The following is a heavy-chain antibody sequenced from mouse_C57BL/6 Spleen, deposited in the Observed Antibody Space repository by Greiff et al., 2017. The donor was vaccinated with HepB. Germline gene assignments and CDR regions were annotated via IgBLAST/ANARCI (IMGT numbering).Heavy chain of an antibody. CDR2: IRNKANGYTT. Sequence: EVKLMESGGGLVQPGGSLSLSCAASGFTFTDYYMSWVRQPPGKALEWLGFIRNKANGYTTEYSASVKGRFTISRENSQSILYLQMNALRAEDSAPYYCARSNDGYSFDYWGQGTTLTVSS. CDR1: GFTFTDYY. J-gene: IGHJ2*01. V-gene: IGHV7-3*01. CDR3: ARSNDGYSFDY. D-gene: IGHD2-3*01.